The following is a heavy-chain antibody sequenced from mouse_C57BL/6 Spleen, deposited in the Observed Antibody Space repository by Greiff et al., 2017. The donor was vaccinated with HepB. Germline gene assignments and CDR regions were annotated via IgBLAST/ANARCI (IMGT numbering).Heavy chain of an antibody. D-gene: IGHD1-1*01. Sequence: VQLQQSGAELVRPGASVKLSCTASGFNIKDYYMHWVKQRPEQGLEWIGRIDPEDGDTEYAPKFQGKATMTADTSSNTAYLQLSSLTSEDPAVYYCTTLITTVGEDYFDYWGQGTTLTVSS. V-gene: IGHV14-1*01. CDR3: TTLITTVGEDYFDY. CDR2: IDPEDGDT. CDR1: GFNIKDYY. J-gene: IGHJ2*01.